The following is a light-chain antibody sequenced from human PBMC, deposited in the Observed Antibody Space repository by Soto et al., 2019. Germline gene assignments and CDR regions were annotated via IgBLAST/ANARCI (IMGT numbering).Light chain of an antibody. CDR1: QSVSSN. CDR3: QQYNNWLA. V-gene: IGKV3-15*01. Sequence: EIVMTQSPATLSVSPGERATLSCRASQSVSSNLAWYQQKPGQAPRLLIYGASTRATGIPARFSGSGSGTEFTLTISSLQSEDFAVYYCQQYNNWLAFGPGT. CDR2: GAS. J-gene: IGKJ3*01.